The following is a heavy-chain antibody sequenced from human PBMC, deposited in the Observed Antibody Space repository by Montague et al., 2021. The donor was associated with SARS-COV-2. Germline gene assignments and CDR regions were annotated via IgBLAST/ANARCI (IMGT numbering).Heavy chain of an antibody. Sequence: WVRQAPGKGLEWIGRIYTSGSTNYNPSLKSRVTISVDTSKNQFSLKLSSVTAADTAVYYCARVGVGTMVRGVIPAYYYYGTDVWGQGTTVTVSS. J-gene: IGHJ6*02. V-gene: IGHV4-61*02. CDR2: IYTSGST. CDR3: ARVGVGTMVRGVIPAYYYYGTDV. D-gene: IGHD3-10*01.